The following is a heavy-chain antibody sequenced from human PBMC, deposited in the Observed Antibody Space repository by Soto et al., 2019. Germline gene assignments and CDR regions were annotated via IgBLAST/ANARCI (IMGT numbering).Heavy chain of an antibody. CDR1: GFTFSSYW. CDR2: IKQDGSEK. D-gene: IGHD3-3*01. CDR3: ASAPSYDFWSGHNWFDP. V-gene: IGHV3-7*01. Sequence: EVQLVESGGGLVQPGGSLRLSCAASGFTFSSYWMSWVRQAPGKGLEWVANIKQDGSEKYYGDSVKGRFTISRDNAKNSLYLEMNRLRAEDTAVYYCASAPSYDFWSGHNWFDPWGQGTLVTVSS. J-gene: IGHJ5*02.